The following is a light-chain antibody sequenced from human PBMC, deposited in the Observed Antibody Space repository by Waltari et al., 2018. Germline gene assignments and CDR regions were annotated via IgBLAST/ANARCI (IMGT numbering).Light chain of an antibody. V-gene: IGLV1-40*01. CDR2: GNI. CDR1: SSNIGAGYD. CDR3: QSYDNSLSGWV. Sequence: QSVLTQPPSVSGAPGQRVPISCTGSSSNIGAGYDVHWYQQLPGTAPQLLIYGNINRPSGVPDRFSGSKSGTSASLAITGLQAEDEADYYCQSYDNSLSGWVFGGGTKLTVL. J-gene: IGLJ3*02.